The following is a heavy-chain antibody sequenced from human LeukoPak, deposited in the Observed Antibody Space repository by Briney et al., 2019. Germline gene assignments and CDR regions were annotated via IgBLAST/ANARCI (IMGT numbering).Heavy chain of an antibody. Sequence: PGGSLRLSCAASGFTFSSYAMSWVRQAPGKGLEWVSAISGSGGSTYYADSVKGRFTISRDNSKNTLYLQMNSLRAEDTAVYYCAKDQAPYYDYVWGTLDYWGQGTLVTVSS. CDR1: GFTFSSYA. CDR3: AKDQAPYYDYVWGTLDY. V-gene: IGHV3-23*01. D-gene: IGHD3-16*01. CDR2: ISGSGGST. J-gene: IGHJ4*02.